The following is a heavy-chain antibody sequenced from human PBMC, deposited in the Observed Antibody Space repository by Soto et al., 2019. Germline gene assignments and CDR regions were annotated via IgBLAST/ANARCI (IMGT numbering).Heavy chain of an antibody. CDR1: GFTFSSYA. CDR3: AKDQAAGGTISRYFQD. Sequence: EVQLLESGGGLVQPEGSLRLSCEASGFTFSSYAMSWVRQAPGKGLEWVSGISGGGGTTYYADSVKGRFTISRDNSKNTLYLQVNSLRAEDTAVYYCAKDQAAGGTISRYFQDWGQGTLVTVYS. D-gene: IGHD6-13*01. V-gene: IGHV3-23*01. CDR2: ISGGGGTT. J-gene: IGHJ1*01.